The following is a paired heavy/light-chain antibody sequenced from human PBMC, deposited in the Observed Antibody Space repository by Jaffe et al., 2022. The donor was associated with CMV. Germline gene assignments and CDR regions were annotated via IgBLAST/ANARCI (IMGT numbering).Heavy chain of an antibody. D-gene: IGHD3-22*01. V-gene: IGHV4-4*07. J-gene: IGHJ6*02. CDR2: IYTSGST. CDR3: ARGNHYYDSSGYPYYYYGMDV. Sequence: QVQLQESGPGLVKPSETLSLTCTVSGGSISSYYWSWIRQPAGKGLEWIGRIYTSGSTNYNPSLKSRVTMSVDTSKNQFSLKLSSVTAADTAVYYCARGNHYYDSSGYPYYYYGMDVWGQGTTVTVSS. CDR1: GGSISSYY.
Light chain of an antibody. CDR1: QSVSSSY. CDR3: QQYGSSRYT. Sequence: EIVLTQSPGTLSLSPGERATLSCRASQSVSSSYLAWYQQKPGQAPRLLIYGASSRATGIPDRFSGSGSGTDFTLTISRLEPEDFAVYYCQQYGSSRYTFGQGTKLEIK. J-gene: IGKJ2*01. V-gene: IGKV3-20*01. CDR2: GAS.